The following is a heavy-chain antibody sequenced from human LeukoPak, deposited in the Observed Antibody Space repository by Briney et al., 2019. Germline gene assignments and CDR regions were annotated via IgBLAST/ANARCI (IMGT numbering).Heavy chain of an antibody. CDR1: GGTFSSYA. Sequence: SVKVSCKASGGTFSSYAISWVRQAPGQGLEWMGSIIPILGIANYAQKFQGRVTITADKSTSTAYMELSSLRSEDTAVYYCATESPGDYWGQGTLVTVSS. J-gene: IGHJ4*02. V-gene: IGHV1-69*04. CDR3: ATESPGDY. CDR2: IIPILGIA.